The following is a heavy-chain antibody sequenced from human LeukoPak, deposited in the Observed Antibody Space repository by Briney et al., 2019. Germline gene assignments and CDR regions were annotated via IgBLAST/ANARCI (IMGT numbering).Heavy chain of an antibody. J-gene: IGHJ4*01. D-gene: IGHD3-3*01. CDR3: ARDGVSGHFDY. V-gene: IGHV1-18*01. Sequence: GGSVKVSCKASGYTFNSDGICWARQAPGQGLEWIGWIDPSNGNIKYAEKLQGRVTMTTDTSTSTAYMDLRSLRSDDTAVYYCARDGVSGHFDYWGRGTLVTVSS. CDR2: IDPSNGNI. CDR1: GYTFNSDG.